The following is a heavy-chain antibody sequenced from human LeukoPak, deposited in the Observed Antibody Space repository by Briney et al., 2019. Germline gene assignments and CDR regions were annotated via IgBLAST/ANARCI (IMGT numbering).Heavy chain of an antibody. CDR3: AKGGRYDSAFDY. CDR2: ISYDGSNK. D-gene: IGHD5-12*01. Sequence: GGSRRLSCAASGFTFSSYGMHWVRQAPGKGLEWVAVISYDGSNKYYADSVKGRFTISRDNSKNTLYLQMNSLRAEDTAVYYCAKGGRYDSAFDYWGQGTLVTVSS. J-gene: IGHJ4*02. CDR1: GFTFSSYG. V-gene: IGHV3-30*18.